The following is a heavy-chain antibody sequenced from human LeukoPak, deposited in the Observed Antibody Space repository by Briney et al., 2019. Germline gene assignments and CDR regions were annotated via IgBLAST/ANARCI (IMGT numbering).Heavy chain of an antibody. CDR3: AREPLGYCSGGSCSGMDV. D-gene: IGHD2-15*01. CDR2: INPSGSST. CDR1: GYSFTSHY. Sequence: ASVKVSCKASGYSFTSHYMHWVRQAPGQGLEWLGLINPSGSSTLYAQKFQGRVTMTRDMSTTTDYMELSSLRAEDTAVYYCAREPLGYCSGGSCSGMDVWGKGTTVTISS. J-gene: IGHJ6*03. V-gene: IGHV1-46*01.